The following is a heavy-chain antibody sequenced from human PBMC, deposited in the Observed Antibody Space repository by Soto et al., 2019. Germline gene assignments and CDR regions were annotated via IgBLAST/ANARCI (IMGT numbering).Heavy chain of an antibody. J-gene: IGHJ5*02. CDR2: FFIGGNT. D-gene: IGHD3-10*01. Sequence: SETLSLTCTVSGGSISSSTYYWGWMRQPPGKGLEWIASFFIGGNTYYNPSLKSRVTISVDTSKNQFSLKLSSVTAADTAVYYCARDPGSGSYYGWFDPWGQGTLVTVSS. V-gene: IGHV4-39*07. CDR3: ARDPGSGSYYGWFDP. CDR1: GGSISSSTYY.